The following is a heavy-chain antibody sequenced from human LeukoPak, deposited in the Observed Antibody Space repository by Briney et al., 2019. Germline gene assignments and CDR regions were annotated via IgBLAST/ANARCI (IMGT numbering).Heavy chain of an antibody. V-gene: IGHV3-30*18. CDR3: TKDRWISQVWNLFDA. D-gene: IGHD1-1*01. CDR2: ISFDGRST. Sequence: PGGSLRLSCTASGFTFSSFGMHWVRQVPGKGLEWVAVISFDGRSTNYGDSVKGRFTVSRDNSKNTVYLEMNTLRAEDTAVYYCTKDRWISQVWNLFDACGQGTLVTVSS. CDR1: GFTFSSFG. J-gene: IGHJ5*02.